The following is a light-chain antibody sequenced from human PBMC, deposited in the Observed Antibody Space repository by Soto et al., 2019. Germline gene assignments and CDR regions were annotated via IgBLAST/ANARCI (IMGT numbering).Light chain of an antibody. CDR2: AAS. V-gene: IGKV1-39*01. CDR3: QQSYSAPVT. Sequence: DIQMTQSPSSLSASIGDRVTITCRASQSISSYLNWFQQKPGEDPKLLIQAASSLQSGVSSRFSGSVSGTDFTLAINSLQPGDFAVYYCQQSYSAPVTFGQGTKV. CDR1: QSISSY. J-gene: IGKJ2*01.